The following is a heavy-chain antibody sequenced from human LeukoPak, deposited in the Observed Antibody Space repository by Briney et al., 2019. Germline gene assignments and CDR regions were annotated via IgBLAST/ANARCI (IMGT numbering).Heavy chain of an antibody. Sequence: ASVKVSCKASGYTFTSYGITWVRHAPGQGLEWMGWISSYNGDTEYAQKVQGRVTVTTDTSTSTAYMELMSLSLDDTAVYYCARGDYGGGFDYWGQGTLVTVSS. V-gene: IGHV1-18*01. J-gene: IGHJ4*02. CDR3: ARGDYGGGFDY. D-gene: IGHD4-23*01. CDR2: ISSYNGDT. CDR1: GYTFTSYG.